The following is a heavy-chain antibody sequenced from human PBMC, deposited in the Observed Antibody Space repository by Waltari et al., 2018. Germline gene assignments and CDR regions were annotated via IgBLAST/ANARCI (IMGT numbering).Heavy chain of an antibody. CDR3: ARGGGDYGTFDY. V-gene: IGHV1-2*06. CDR1: GYTLTDNY. Sequence: QVQLVQSGAAVKKHGASVKVSCQAAGYTLTDNYMSWVRQAPGQGLEWMGRMNPNTGGASSAQKFQGRVTMTRDTSISTLYMELSSLKSDDTAVYYCARGGGDYGTFDYWGQGTLVTVSS. J-gene: IGHJ4*02. CDR2: MNPNTGGA. D-gene: IGHD4-17*01.